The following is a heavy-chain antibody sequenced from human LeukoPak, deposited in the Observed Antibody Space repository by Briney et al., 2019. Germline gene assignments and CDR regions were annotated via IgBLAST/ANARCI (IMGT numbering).Heavy chain of an antibody. Sequence: GGSLRLSCAASGFTVSSNYMSWVRQAPGKGLEWVSIIYSGGSTYYADSVKGRFTISRDNAKNSLYLQMNNVRADDTAVYYCARTSTDCLDCWGQGTLVTVSS. D-gene: IGHD2-21*02. CDR2: IYSGGST. J-gene: IGHJ4*02. CDR3: ARTSTDCLDC. V-gene: IGHV3-53*01. CDR1: GFTVSSNY.